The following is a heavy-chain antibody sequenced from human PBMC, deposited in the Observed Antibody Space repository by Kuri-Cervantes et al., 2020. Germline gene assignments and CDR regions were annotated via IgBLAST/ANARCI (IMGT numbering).Heavy chain of an antibody. Sequence: GGSLRLSCAASGFTFSTYGMHWVRQAPDKGLEWVANIKQDGSEKYYADSVKGRFTISRDNSKNTLYLQMNSLRAEDTAVYYCAKDRGDYYDFWSGFDYWGQGTLVTVSS. CDR2: IKQDGSEK. J-gene: IGHJ4*02. D-gene: IGHD3-3*01. CDR3: AKDRGDYYDFWSGFDY. V-gene: IGHV3-30*02. CDR1: GFTFSTYG.